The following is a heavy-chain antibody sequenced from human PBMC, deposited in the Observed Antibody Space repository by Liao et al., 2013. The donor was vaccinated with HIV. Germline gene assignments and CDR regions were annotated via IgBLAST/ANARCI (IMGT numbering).Heavy chain of an antibody. D-gene: IGHD3-3*01. J-gene: IGHJ6*03. CDR1: GGSISSSSYY. CDR2: IYTSGST. V-gene: IGHV4-39*07. Sequence: QLQLQESGPGLVKPSETLSLTCTVSGGSISSSSYYWGWIRQPPGKGLEWIGSIYTSGSTNYNPSLKTRVTMSVDTSKNQFSLKLSSVTAADTAVYYCARDRGYDFWSGSLMDVWGKGTTVTVSS. CDR3: ARDRGYDFWSGSLMDV.